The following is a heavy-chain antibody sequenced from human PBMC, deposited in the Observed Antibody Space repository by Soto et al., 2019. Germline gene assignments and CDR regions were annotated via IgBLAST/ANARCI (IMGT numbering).Heavy chain of an antibody. D-gene: IGHD3-10*01. CDR2: IIPTLGTT. V-gene: IGHV1-69*01. CDR1: GGTFSSYA. CDR3: AFYYLNSGSYYNDY. J-gene: IGHJ4*02. Sequence: QVQLVQSGAEVKKPGSSVKVSCKASGGTFSSYAISWVRQAPRQGLEWMGGIIPTLGTTSYVQKFQGRVTITADESTSTAYMEMSSLRSEDTAVYYCAFYYLNSGSYYNDYWGQGTLVTVSS.